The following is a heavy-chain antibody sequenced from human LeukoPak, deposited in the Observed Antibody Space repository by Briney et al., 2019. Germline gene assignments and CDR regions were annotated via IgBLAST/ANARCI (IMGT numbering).Heavy chain of an antibody. CDR2: ISSSSTI. J-gene: IGHJ4*02. CDR1: GFTFSSYS. Sequence: GGSLRLSCAASGFTFSSYSMNWVRQAPGKGLEWVSYISSSSTIYYADSVKGRFTISRDNAKNSLYLQMNSLRAEDTAVYYCARDWVVVPAAHPFDYWGQGTLVTVSS. CDR3: ARDWVVVPAAHPFDY. D-gene: IGHD2-2*01. V-gene: IGHV3-48*01.